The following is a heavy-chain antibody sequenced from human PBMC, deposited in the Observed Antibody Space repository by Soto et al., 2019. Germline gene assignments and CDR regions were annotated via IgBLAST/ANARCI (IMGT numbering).Heavy chain of an antibody. CDR3: ARGGPRITIFGVVTNWFDP. CDR1: SGSISSSNW. V-gene: IGHV4-4*02. D-gene: IGHD3-3*01. CDR2: IYHSGST. Sequence: QVQLQESGPGLVKPSGTLSLTCAVSSGSISSSNWWSWVRQPPGKGLEWIGEIYHSGSTNYNPSLKSRVTISVDKSKNQSSLKLSSVTAADTAVYYCARGGPRITIFGVVTNWFDPWGQGTLVTVSS. J-gene: IGHJ5*02.